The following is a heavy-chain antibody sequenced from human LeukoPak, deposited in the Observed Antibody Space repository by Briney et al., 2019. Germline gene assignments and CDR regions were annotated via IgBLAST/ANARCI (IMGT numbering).Heavy chain of an antibody. CDR1: GYTFTGYY. D-gene: IGHD5-12*01. J-gene: IGHJ4*02. Sequence: ASVKVSCKASGYTFTGYYMHWVRQAPGQGLEWMGWINPNSGSTNYAQKFQGRVTMTRDTSISTAYMELSRLRSDDTAVYYCARAGGYDYADYWGQGTLVTVSS. V-gene: IGHV1-2*02. CDR3: ARAGGYDYADY. CDR2: INPNSGST.